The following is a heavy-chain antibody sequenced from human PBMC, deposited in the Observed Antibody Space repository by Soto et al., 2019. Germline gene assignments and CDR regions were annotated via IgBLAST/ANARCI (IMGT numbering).Heavy chain of an antibody. V-gene: IGHV3-9*01. CDR2: ISWNSGSI. CDR3: AKDRGSGYSYGYDMDV. CDR1: GFTFDDYA. Sequence: EVPLVESGGGLVQPGRSLRLSCAASGFTFDDYAMHWVRQAPGKGLEWVSGISWNSGSIGYADSVKGRFTISRDNAKTSLYLQMNSLRAEDTALYYCAKDRGSGYSYGYDMDVWGQGTTVTVSS. J-gene: IGHJ6*02. D-gene: IGHD5-18*01.